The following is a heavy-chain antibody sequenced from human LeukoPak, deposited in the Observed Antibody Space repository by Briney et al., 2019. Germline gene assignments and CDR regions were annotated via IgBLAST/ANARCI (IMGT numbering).Heavy chain of an antibody. CDR3: ARDSDSSGWYPPYFDY. D-gene: IGHD6-19*01. V-gene: IGHV1-18*01. J-gene: IGHJ4*02. Sequence: GASVKVSCKASGYTFTSYGISWVRQAPGQGLEWMGWISAYNGNTNYAQKLQGRVTMTTDTSTSTAYMELRSLRSDDTAVYYCARDSDSSGWYPPYFDYWGQGTLVTVSS. CDR1: GYTFTSYG. CDR2: ISAYNGNT.